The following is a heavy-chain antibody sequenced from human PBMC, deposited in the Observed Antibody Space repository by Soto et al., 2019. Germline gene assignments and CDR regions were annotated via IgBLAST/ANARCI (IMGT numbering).Heavy chain of an antibody. CDR1: GYAFTPYG. Sequence: QVHLVQSGAEVKKPGASVKVSCQASGYAFTPYGITWVRQAPGQGLEWMGWISAHNGNTNYAQKLQDRVTVTRDTSTSTAYMELRSLRSDDTAVYYCARGRYGEYWGQGALVTVSS. V-gene: IGHV1-18*01. CDR3: ARGRYGEY. D-gene: IGHD3-10*01. J-gene: IGHJ4*02. CDR2: ISAHNGNT.